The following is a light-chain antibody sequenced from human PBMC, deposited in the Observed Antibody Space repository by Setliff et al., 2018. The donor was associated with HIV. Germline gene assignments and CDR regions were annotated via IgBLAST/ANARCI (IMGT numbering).Light chain of an antibody. J-gene: IGLJ1*01. V-gene: IGLV2-14*03. CDR2: DVS. CDR3: LSHTSRSTYV. Sequence: QSALTQPASVSGSPGQSITISCTGTSSDAGGYNYVSWYQLHPGKAPKLMIFDVSERPSGVSNRFSGSKSGNTASLTISGLQAEDEANYYCLSHTSRSTYVFGTGTKVTVL. CDR1: SSDAGGYNY.